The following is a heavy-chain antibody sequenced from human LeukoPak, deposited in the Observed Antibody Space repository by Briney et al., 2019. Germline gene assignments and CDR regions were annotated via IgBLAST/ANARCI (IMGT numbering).Heavy chain of an antibody. Sequence: GGSLRLSCTASGFTFGDYAMSWFRQAPGKGLEWVGFIRSKAYGGTTEYAASVKGRFTISRDDSKSIAYLQMNSLKTEDTAVYYCTRVGRVREFDYWGQGTLVTVSS. V-gene: IGHV3-49*03. CDR2: IRSKAYGGTT. CDR1: GFTFGDYA. J-gene: IGHJ4*02. D-gene: IGHD3-16*01. CDR3: TRVGRVREFDY.